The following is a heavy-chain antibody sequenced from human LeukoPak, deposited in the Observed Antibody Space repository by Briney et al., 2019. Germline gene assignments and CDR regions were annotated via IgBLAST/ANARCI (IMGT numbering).Heavy chain of an antibody. Sequence: ASVKVSCKASGYTFTSYDINWVRQATRQGLEWMGWMNPNSGNTGYAQKFQGRVTMTRNTSISTAYMELSSLRSEDTAVYYCARSGGRQWLVGYYYYGMDVWGQGTTVTVSS. D-gene: IGHD6-19*01. V-gene: IGHV1-8*01. CDR2: MNPNSGNT. CDR1: GYTFTSYD. CDR3: ARSGGRQWLVGYYYYGMDV. J-gene: IGHJ6*02.